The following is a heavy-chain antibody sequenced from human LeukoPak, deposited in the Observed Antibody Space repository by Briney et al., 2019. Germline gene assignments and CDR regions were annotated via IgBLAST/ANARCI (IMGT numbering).Heavy chain of an antibody. V-gene: IGHV3-23*01. CDR2: ISASGHYT. J-gene: IGHJ6*03. CDR3: AKDGSWGDYQFYFYIDV. Sequence: GGSLRLSCAASGFTFGNSAMSWVRQAPGKGLEWISGISASGHYTYTADSLKGRFTISRDNSKSTLYLQMNSLRAEDTALYYCAKDGSWGDYQFYFYIDVWGKGTTVTVSS. CDR1: GFTFGNSA. D-gene: IGHD3-16*01.